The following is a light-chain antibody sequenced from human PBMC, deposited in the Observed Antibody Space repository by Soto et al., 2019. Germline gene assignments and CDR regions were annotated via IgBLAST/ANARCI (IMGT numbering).Light chain of an antibody. CDR2: EVT. V-gene: IGLV2-8*01. CDR3: SSYAGSNYPYV. CDR1: SGDVGAHDY. J-gene: IGLJ1*01. Sequence: QSVLTQPPSASGSPGQSVTISCTGTSGDVGAHDYVSWYQQHPGKAPKLLIYEVTKRPLGVPDRFSGSKSGNAASLTVSGLQAEDEADYYCSSYAGSNYPYVFGTGTKVTVL.